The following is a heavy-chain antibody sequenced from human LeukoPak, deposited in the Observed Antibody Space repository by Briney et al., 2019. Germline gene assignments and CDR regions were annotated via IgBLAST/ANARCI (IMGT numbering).Heavy chain of an antibody. V-gene: IGHV3-66*01. Sequence: GGSLRLSCAASGFTFSRNDMSWVRQTPGKGLEWVSCIYSGGSTDYADSVKGRFSISRDTSKNTLSLQMNSLRAEDTAVYYCALSWSRIYYFDYWGQGTLVTVSS. J-gene: IGHJ4*02. CDR1: GFTFSRND. CDR3: ALSWSRIYYFDY. CDR2: IYSGGST.